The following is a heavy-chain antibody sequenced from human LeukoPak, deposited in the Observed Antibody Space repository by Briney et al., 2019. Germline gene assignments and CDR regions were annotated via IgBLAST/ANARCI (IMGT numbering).Heavy chain of an antibody. CDR3: FRGATFIVGATTSPVAFDI. Sequence: GGSLRLSCAASGFTFSSYGMHWVRQAPGKGLEWVAVISYDGSNKYYADSVKGRFTISRDNSKNTLYLQMNSLRAEDTAVYYCFRGATFIVGATTSPVAFDIWGQGTMVTVSS. V-gene: IGHV3-30*03. J-gene: IGHJ3*02. CDR2: ISYDGSNK. D-gene: IGHD1-26*01. CDR1: GFTFSSYG.